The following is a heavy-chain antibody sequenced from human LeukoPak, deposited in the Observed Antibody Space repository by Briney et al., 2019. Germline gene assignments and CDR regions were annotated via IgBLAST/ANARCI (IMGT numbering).Heavy chain of an antibody. Sequence: AVKVSCKASGYTFTSYYMQWVRQAPGQGLEGMGIINPSGGSTSYAQKFQGGVTMTRDSCTSTVYMELSSLRSEDSAVYYCAREQGVAAAATLAYWGQGTLVTVSS. J-gene: IGHJ4*02. CDR1: GYTFTSYY. CDR3: AREQGVAAAATLAY. V-gene: IGHV1-46*01. CDR2: INPSGGST. D-gene: IGHD6-13*01.